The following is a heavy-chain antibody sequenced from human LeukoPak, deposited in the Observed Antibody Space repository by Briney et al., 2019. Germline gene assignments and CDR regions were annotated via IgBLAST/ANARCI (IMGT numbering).Heavy chain of an antibody. Sequence: GGSLRLSCAASGFTFSNAWMSWVRQAPGKGLEWVSAMSGCGGLTYYADSVKGRFTVSRDKSKNTLSLLMSSLTVEDTAVYYCAKGRVYSSTPAFDYWGQGTLVTVSS. CDR3: AKGRVYSSTPAFDY. CDR2: MSGCGGLT. V-gene: IGHV3-23*01. CDR1: GFTFSNAW. D-gene: IGHD6-19*01. J-gene: IGHJ4*02.